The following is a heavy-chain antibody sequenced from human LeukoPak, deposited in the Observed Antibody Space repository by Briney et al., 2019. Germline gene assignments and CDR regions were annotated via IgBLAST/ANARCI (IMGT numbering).Heavy chain of an antibody. CDR1: GFTFSSYW. D-gene: IGHD6-13*01. V-gene: IGHV3-74*01. Sequence: GGSLRLSCAASGFTFSSYWMHWVRQAPGKGLVWVSRINSDGSSTSYADSVKGRFTISRDNSKSTLYLQMNSLRAEDTAVYYCAKDIRGYSSSWYSLSLDYWGQGTLVTVSS. J-gene: IGHJ4*02. CDR3: AKDIRGYSSSWYSLSLDY. CDR2: INSDGSST.